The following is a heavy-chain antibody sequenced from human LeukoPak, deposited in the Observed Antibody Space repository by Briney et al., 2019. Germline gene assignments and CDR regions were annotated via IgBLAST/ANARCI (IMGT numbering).Heavy chain of an antibody. CDR2: IIPILGIA. J-gene: IGHJ6*02. CDR1: GGTFSSYA. D-gene: IGHD3-10*01. Sequence: SVKVSCKASGGTFSSYAISWVRQAPGQGLEWMGRIIPILGIANYAQKFQGRVTITADKSTGTAYMELSSLRSEDTAVYYCASPTHITMVRGVTKYYYGMDVWGQGTTVTVSS. CDR3: ASPTHITMVRGVTKYYYGMDV. V-gene: IGHV1-69*04.